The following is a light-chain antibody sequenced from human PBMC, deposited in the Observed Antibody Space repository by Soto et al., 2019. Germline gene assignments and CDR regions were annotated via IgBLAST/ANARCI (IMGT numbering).Light chain of an antibody. J-gene: IGLJ1*01. CDR1: SSNIGSNY. CDR2: RNN. Sequence: QSVLTQPPSASGTPGQRVTISCSGSSSNIGSNYVYWYQQLPGTAPKLLIYRNNLRPSGVPDRFSGSKSGTSASLAISGLRSEDEADYYCAAWDDSLSVYVFGTGTKLTVL. V-gene: IGLV1-47*01. CDR3: AAWDDSLSVYV.